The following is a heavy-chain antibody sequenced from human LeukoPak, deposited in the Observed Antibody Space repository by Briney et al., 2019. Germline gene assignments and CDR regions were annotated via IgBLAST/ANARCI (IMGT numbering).Heavy chain of an antibody. J-gene: IGHJ5*02. D-gene: IGHD6-19*01. Sequence: ASVKVSCKASGGTFISYAISWVRQAPGQGLEWMGGIIPIFGTANYAQKFQGRVTITTDESTSTAYMELSSLRSEDTAVYYCASCTPTQWTNWFDPWGQGTLVTVSS. CDR1: GGTFISYA. V-gene: IGHV1-69*05. CDR3: ASCTPTQWTNWFDP. CDR2: IIPIFGTA.